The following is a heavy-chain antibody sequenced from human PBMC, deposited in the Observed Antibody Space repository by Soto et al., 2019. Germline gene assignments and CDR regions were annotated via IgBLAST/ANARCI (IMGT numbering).Heavy chain of an antibody. CDR3: ARQVVPAADRGYYYYYYMDV. V-gene: IGHV5-51*01. Sequence: GESLKISCKCSGYSFTSYWIGLVRQMPGKGLEWMGIIYPGDSDTRYSPSFQGQVTISADKSISTAYLQWSSLKASDTAMYYCARQVVPAADRGYYYYYYMDVWGKGTTVTVSS. J-gene: IGHJ6*03. D-gene: IGHD2-2*01. CDR2: IYPGDSDT. CDR1: GYSFTSYW.